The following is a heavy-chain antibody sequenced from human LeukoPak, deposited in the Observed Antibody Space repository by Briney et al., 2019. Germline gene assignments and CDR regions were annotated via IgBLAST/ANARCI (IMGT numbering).Heavy chain of an antibody. CDR1: GFTFSSYG. V-gene: IGHV3-33*06. CDR2: IWHDGSNK. Sequence: GGSLRLSCAASGFTFSSYGMHWVRQAPGKRLEGVAVIWHDGSNKYYADSAKGRFTISRDNSKNTLYLQMNSLRAEDTAVYYCAKDLESWGQGTPVTVSS. CDR3: AKDLES. J-gene: IGHJ4*02.